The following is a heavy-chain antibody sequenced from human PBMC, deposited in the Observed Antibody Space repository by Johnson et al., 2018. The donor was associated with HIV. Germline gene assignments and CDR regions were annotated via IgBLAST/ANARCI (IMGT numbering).Heavy chain of an antibody. CDR3: ARDGESQQLPLGDAFDF. V-gene: IGHV3-66*01. Sequence: VQLVESGGGLVQPGGSLRLSCAASGFTVSSNYMSWVRQAPGKGLEWVSVIYSGGSTYYADSVKGRFTISRDNSKNTLYLQMNSLRAEDTALYYCARDGESQQLPLGDAFDFWGQGTMVTVSS. J-gene: IGHJ3*01. CDR1: GFTVSSNY. D-gene: IGHD6-13*01. CDR2: IYSGGST.